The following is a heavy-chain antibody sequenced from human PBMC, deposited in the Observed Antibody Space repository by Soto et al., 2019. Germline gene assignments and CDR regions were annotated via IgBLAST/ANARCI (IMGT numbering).Heavy chain of an antibody. Sequence: AQLVQSGAEVKKPGSSVKVSCKASGDTFSTSSINWVRQAPGQGLEWMGGIVPMFDAADYAQKFQGRVTITADELTSTAYLELSSLRSDDTAIYYCATIGERSWFDPWGQGTLVIVSS. CDR3: ATIGERSWFDP. D-gene: IGHD3-10*01. CDR1: GDTFSTSS. V-gene: IGHV1-69*01. J-gene: IGHJ5*02. CDR2: IVPMFDAA.